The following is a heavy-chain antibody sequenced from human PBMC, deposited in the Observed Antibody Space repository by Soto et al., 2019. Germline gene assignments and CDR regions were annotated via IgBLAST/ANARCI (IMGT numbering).Heavy chain of an antibody. CDR2: IYYSGST. CDR1: GGSISSGGYY. Sequence: SETLSLTCTVSGGSISSGGYYWSWIRQHPGKGLEWIGYIYYSGSTYYNPSLKSRVTISVDTSKNQFSLKLSSVTAADTAVYYCAGDRVVTATLYYFDYWGQGTLVTVSS. D-gene: IGHD2-21*02. V-gene: IGHV4-31*03. J-gene: IGHJ4*02. CDR3: AGDRVVTATLYYFDY.